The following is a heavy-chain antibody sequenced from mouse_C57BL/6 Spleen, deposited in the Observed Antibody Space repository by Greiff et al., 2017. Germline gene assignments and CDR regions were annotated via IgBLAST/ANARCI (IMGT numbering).Heavy chain of an antibody. CDR2: ISYDGSN. CDR1: GYSITSGYY. CDR3: ARGNYNSMDY. V-gene: IGHV3-6*01. J-gene: IGHJ4*01. D-gene: IGHD2-1*01. Sequence: EVKLVESGPGLVKPSQSLSLTCSVTGYSITSGYYWNWIRQFPGNKLEWMGYISYDGSNNYNPSLKNRISITRDTSKNQFFLKLNSVTTEDTATYYCARGNYNSMDYWGQGTSVTVSS.